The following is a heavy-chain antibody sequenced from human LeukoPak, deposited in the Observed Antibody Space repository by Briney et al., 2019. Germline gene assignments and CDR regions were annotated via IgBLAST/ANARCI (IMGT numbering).Heavy chain of an antibody. D-gene: IGHD5-18*01. J-gene: IGHJ6*03. CDR2: VYYSGST. CDR3: ASEAGYSYGYYYYMDV. Sequence: PSETLSLTCTVSGGSISSSSYYWGWIRQPPGKGLEWIGSVYYSGSTYYNPSLKSRVTISVDTSKNQFSLKLSSVTAADTAVYYCASEAGYSYGYYYYMDVWGEGTTVTVSS. V-gene: IGHV4-39*01. CDR1: GGSISSSSYY.